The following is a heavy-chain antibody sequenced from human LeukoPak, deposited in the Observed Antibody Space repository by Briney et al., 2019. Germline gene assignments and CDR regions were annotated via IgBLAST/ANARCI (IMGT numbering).Heavy chain of an antibody. CDR2: INGSGDRT. CDR1: GFTFSSYA. CDR3: AKGQAMASN. Sequence: PGGSLRLSCAASGFTFSSYAMSWVRQAPGKGLEWVSDINGSGDRTYYADSVKCRFTISRENSKNTLYLQMKSLRAKDTALYYWAKGQAMASNWGQGTLVTVSP. D-gene: IGHD2-8*01. J-gene: IGHJ4*02. V-gene: IGHV3-23*01.